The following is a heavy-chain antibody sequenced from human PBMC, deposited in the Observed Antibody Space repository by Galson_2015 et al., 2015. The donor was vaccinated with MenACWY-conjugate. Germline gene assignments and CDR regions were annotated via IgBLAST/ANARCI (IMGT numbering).Heavy chain of an antibody. D-gene: IGHD3-16*02. CDR3: ATSERFRLYQFYGMDV. J-gene: IGHJ6*02. CDR1: GFTFSSYW. V-gene: IGHV3-7*03. CDR2: IKQDGTER. Sequence: SLRLSCAASGFTFSSYWMTWVRQGPGQGLEWLANIKQDGTERYYVDSVKGRFTISRDNAKNSLYLEMNSLRGEDTAVYYCATSERFRLYQFYGMDVWGQWTTVTVSS.